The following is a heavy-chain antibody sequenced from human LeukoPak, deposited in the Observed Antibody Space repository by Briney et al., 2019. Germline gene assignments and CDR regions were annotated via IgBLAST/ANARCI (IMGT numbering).Heavy chain of an antibody. CDR2: INPSGGST. J-gene: IGHJ6*03. V-gene: IGHV1-46*01. D-gene: IGHD1-26*01. CDR1: GYTFTSYY. CDR3: ARELVGARNPTYYMDV. Sequence: ASVKVSCKASGYTFTSYYMHWVRQAPGQGLEWMGIINPSGGSTSYAQKFQGRVTMTRDTSTSTVYMELSSLRSEDTAVYYCARELVGARNPTYYMDVWGKGTTVTVSS.